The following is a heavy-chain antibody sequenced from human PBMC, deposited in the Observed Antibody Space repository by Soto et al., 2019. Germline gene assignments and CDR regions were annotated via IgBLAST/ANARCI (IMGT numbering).Heavy chain of an antibody. CDR3: ARGRRTCTEKTCYTDLDF. V-gene: IGHV1-3*01. Sequence: QVHLVQSGAEVKTPGASVTISCKASGYTFSDYGIHWIRQAPGQRPEWLGWILCLNDRKEYSQKFQGRISLTRDTSASTAYMGLSRLRSEDTAVYYFARGRRTCTEKTCYTDLDFWGQGSLVSVSS. CDR1: GYTFSDYG. J-gene: IGHJ4*02. D-gene: IGHD2-2*02. CDR2: ILCLNDRK.